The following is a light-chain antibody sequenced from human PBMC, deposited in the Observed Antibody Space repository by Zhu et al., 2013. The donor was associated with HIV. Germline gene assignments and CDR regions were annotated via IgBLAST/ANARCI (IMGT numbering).Light chain of an antibody. Sequence: DVVMTQSPLSLPVTLGQPASISCRSSQSLVHSDGNTYLNWFQQRPGQSPRRLIYKVSNRDSGVPDRFSGSGSGTDFTLKISRVEAEDVGVYYCMQGTHWIFTFGPGTESGYQT. V-gene: IGKV2-30*02. CDR1: QSLVHSDGNTY. CDR3: MQGTHWIFT. J-gene: IGKJ3*01. CDR2: KVS.